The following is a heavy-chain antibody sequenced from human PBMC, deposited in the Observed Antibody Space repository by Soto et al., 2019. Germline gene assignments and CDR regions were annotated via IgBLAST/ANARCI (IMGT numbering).Heavy chain of an antibody. D-gene: IGHD1-20*01. V-gene: IGHV1-18*01. CDR3: AKDLTWTALSSVPLYYYYGMDV. J-gene: IGHJ6*02. Sequence: QVQLVQSGAEVKKPGASVKVSCKASGYTFTSYGISWVRQAPGQGLEWMGWISAYNGNTNYAQKLQGRVTMTTDTSTSTAYMELRSLRSDDTAVYYCAKDLTWTALSSVPLYYYYGMDVWGQGTTVTVSS. CDR2: ISAYNGNT. CDR1: GYTFTSYG.